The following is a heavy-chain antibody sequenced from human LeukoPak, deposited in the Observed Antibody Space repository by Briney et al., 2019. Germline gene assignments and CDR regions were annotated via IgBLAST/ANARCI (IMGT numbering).Heavy chain of an antibody. D-gene: IGHD1-26*01. J-gene: IGHJ5*02. V-gene: IGHV1-46*01. Sequence: ASVKVSCKASGYTFTSYYMHWVRQAPGQGLEWMGIINPSGGSTSYAQEFQGRVTMTRDTSTSTVYMELSSLRSEDTAVYYCARDSGSYYYWFDPWGQGTLVTVSS. CDR2: INPSGGST. CDR3: ARDSGSYYYWFDP. CDR1: GYTFTSYY.